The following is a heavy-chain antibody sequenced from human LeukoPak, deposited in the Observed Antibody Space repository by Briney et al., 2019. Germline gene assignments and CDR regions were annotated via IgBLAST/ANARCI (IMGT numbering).Heavy chain of an antibody. CDR2: IKQDGSEK. CDR1: EFTFSSYW. D-gene: IGHD3-9*01. Sequence: TGGSLRLSCAASEFTFSSYWMSWVRQAPGKGLEWVANIKQDGSEKYYVDSVKGRFTISRDNAKNSLYLQMNSLRAEDTAVYYCARENHYDILTGYYDYWGQGTLVTVSS. V-gene: IGHV3-7*04. J-gene: IGHJ4*02. CDR3: ARENHYDILTGYYDY.